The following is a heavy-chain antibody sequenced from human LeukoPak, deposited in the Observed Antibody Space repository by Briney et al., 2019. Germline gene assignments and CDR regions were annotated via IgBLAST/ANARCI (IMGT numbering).Heavy chain of an antibody. V-gene: IGHV4-38-2*02. J-gene: IGHJ4*02. Sequence: PSETLSLTCTVSGYSISSGYYWGWIRQPPGKGLERIGIIYHSGSTYYNTSLKSRVTISLDTSKNQFSMKLSSVTAADTAVYYCARGGSLTVTSNLYNYWGQGTLVTVSS. D-gene: IGHD4-17*01. CDR1: GYSISSGYY. CDR2: IYHSGST. CDR3: ARGGSLTVTSNLYNY.